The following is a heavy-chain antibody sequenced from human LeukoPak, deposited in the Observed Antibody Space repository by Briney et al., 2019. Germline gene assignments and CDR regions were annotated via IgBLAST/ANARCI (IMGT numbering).Heavy chain of an antibody. CDR3: ARDNDFWSA. V-gene: IGHV4-61*02. CDR1: GGSISSGSYY. J-gene: IGHJ5*02. Sequence: SQTLSLTCTVSGGSISSGSYYWSWIRQPAGKGLEWIGRICTSGSTNYNPSLKSRVTISVDTSKNQFSLKLSSVTAADTAVYYCARDNDFWSAWGQGTLVTVSS. D-gene: IGHD3-3*01. CDR2: ICTSGST.